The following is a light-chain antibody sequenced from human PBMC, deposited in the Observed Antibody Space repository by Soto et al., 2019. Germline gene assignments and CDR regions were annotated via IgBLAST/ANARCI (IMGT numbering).Light chain of an antibody. CDR1: QSISTY. CDR3: QQSYIIPIT. J-gene: IGKJ5*01. Sequence: DSQMTQSPSSLSASVGDRVTITCRASQSISTYLNWYQQKPGKAPKLLIYAASNLQSGVPSRFSGSGAGTDFALTIRSLQPEDIATYYCQQSYIIPITFGQGTRLEIK. CDR2: AAS. V-gene: IGKV1-39*01.